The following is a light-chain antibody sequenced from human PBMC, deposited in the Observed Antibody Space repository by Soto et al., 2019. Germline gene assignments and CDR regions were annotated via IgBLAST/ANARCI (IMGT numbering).Light chain of an antibody. CDR3: QQYGSSPYT. V-gene: IGKV3-20*01. CDR1: QSVRNSY. Sequence: EILLAQSPGTLSLSPGERATLSCRASQSVRNSYLAWYQQKPGQAPRLLIYGASGRATGIPDRFSGSGSGTDFTLTISRLEPEDFAVYYCQQYGSSPYTFGQGTKLEI. CDR2: GAS. J-gene: IGKJ2*01.